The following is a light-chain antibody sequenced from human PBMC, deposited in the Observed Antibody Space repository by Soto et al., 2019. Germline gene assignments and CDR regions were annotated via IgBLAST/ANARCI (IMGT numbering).Light chain of an antibody. J-gene: IGLJ1*01. CDR2: DVS. CDR1: SSDVGSYNY. V-gene: IGLV2-14*03. CDR3: SSYTSSSTFYV. Sequence: QSVLTQPASVSGSPGQSITISCTGASSDVGSYNYVSWYQHPPGSAPKLIIYDVSNQPSGISNRFSGSKSGNTASLTISGLQAEDEADYYCSSYTSSSTFYVFGAGTQLTVL.